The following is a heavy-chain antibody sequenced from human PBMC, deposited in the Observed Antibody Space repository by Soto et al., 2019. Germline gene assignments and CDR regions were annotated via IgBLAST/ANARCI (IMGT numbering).Heavy chain of an antibody. CDR2: IYPGDSNT. V-gene: IGHV5-51*01. CDR3: ARQGYCSSTACYTVDY. J-gene: IGHJ4*02. D-gene: IGHD2-2*02. CDR1: GYIFTSYW. Sequence: GESLKISCKGSGYIFTSYWIGWGLQGPGEGLEWMGIIYPGDSNTRYSPSFQGQVTISADKSISTAYLQWSSLKASDTAMYYCARQGYCSSTACYTVDYWGQGTLVTVSS.